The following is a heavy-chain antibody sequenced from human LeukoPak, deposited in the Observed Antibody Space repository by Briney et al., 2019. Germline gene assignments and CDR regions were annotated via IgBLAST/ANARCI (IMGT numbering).Heavy chain of an antibody. CDR1: GDSISSSSYY. V-gene: IGHV4-39*01. D-gene: IGHD3-22*01. CDR3: ARRRYYDSTGYLD. CDR2: IYYRGST. J-gene: IGHJ1*01. Sequence: SETLSLTCTISGDSISSSSYYWGWIRQPPGKGLEWIGDIYYRGSTYYNPSLESRVSISIDTSNNQFSLTLNSVTAADTALYFCARRRYYDSTGYLDWGQGTLVTVSS.